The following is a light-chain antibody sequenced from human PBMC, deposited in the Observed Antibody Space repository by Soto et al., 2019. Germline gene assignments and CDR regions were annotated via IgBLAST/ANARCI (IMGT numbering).Light chain of an antibody. CDR3: QQYYSAPLT. V-gene: IGKV4-1*01. J-gene: IGKJ4*01. Sequence: DIVMTQSPDSLAVSLGERATINCKSSQSVLNCSNNKNYLAWYQQKPGQPPKLLIYWASTRESGVPDRFSGSGSGTDFTLTISSLQAEDVAVYYCQQYYSAPLTFGGGTKVEVK. CDR2: WAS. CDR1: QSVLNCSNNKNY.